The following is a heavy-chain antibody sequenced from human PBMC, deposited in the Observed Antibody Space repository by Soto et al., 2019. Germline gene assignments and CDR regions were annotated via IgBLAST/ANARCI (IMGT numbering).Heavy chain of an antibody. J-gene: IGHJ4*02. CDR2: INAGNGNT. CDR3: ASGPGGPDSPGDY. V-gene: IGHV1-3*01. CDR1: GYTFTSYA. D-gene: IGHD5-18*01. Sequence: QVQLVQSGAEVKKPGASVKVSCKASGYTFTSYAMHWVRQAPGQRLEWMGWINAGNGNTKYSQKFQGRVTITRDTTASTAYMELSSLRSEDTAVNCCASGPGGPDSPGDYWGQGTLVTVSS.